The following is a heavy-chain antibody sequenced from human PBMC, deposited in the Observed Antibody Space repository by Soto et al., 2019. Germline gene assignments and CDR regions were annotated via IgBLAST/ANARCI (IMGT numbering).Heavy chain of an antibody. CDR2: IIPIFGTA. CDR3: ARDPHYYYDSSGYLDY. J-gene: IGHJ4*02. Sequence: SVKVSCKASGGTFSSYAISWVRQAPGQGLEWMGGIIPIFGTANYAQKFQGRVTITADESTSTAYMELSSLGSEDTAVYYCARDPHYYYDSSGYLDYWGQGTLVTVSS. D-gene: IGHD3-22*01. V-gene: IGHV1-69*13. CDR1: GGTFSSYA.